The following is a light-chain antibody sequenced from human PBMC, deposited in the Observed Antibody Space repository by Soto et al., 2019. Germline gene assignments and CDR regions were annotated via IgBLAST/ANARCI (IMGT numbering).Light chain of an antibody. Sequence: AVRLTQSPSSLSASTGDRVTISCRASQGISGYLAWYQQKPGKAPKLLIYAASTLPSGVPARFSGSGSGTDFTLTISCLQSEDSATYYCQQYNSYPLTFGPGTKVDIK. J-gene: IGKJ3*01. CDR1: QGISGY. CDR2: AAS. CDR3: QQYNSYPLT. V-gene: IGKV1-8*01.